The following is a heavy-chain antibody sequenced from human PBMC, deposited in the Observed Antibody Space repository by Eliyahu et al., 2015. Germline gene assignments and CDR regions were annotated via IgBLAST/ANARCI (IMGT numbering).Heavy chain of an antibody. CDR1: GGSFSGYX. CDR2: INHDGWT. CDR3: ARGGGFGVAIDDWFDP. V-gene: IGHV4-34*01. J-gene: IGHJ5*02. Sequence: QVQLQQWGAGLLKXSXTLSLTXAVYGGSFSGYXWSWIRXPXGKGLEWIGEINHDGWTNYNPSLKSRVTISADTSKNQFSLILSSVTAADTAVYYCARGGGFGVAIDDWFDPWGQGTLVTVSS. D-gene: IGHD3-3*01.